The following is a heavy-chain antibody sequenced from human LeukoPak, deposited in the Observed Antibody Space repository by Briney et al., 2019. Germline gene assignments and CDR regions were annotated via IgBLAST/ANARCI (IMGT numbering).Heavy chain of an antibody. CDR1: GGSISSYY. D-gene: IGHD3-10*01. Sequence: SETLSLTCTVSGGSISSYYWSWIRQPPGRGLEWIGYIYYSGSTNYNPSLKSRVTISVDTSKSQSSLKLSSVTAADTAVYYCARERGSGSYYDYWGQGTLVTVSS. J-gene: IGHJ4*02. V-gene: IGHV4-59*01. CDR3: ARERGSGSYYDY. CDR2: IYYSGST.